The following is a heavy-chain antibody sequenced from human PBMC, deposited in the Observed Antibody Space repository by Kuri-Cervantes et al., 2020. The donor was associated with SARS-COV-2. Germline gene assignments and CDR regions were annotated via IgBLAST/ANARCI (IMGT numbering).Heavy chain of an antibody. D-gene: IGHD2-2*01. CDR2: IYYSGST. CDR3: ARSWNPVVVPAARSGHAFDI. CDR1: GGSISSSSYY. V-gene: IGHV4-39*07. Sequence: SETLSLTCTVSGGSISSSSYYWGWIRQPPGKGLEWIGSIYYSGSTYYNPSLKSRVTISVDTSKNQFSLKLSSVTAADTAVYYCARSWNPVVVPAARSGHAFDIWGQGTMVTVSS. J-gene: IGHJ3*02.